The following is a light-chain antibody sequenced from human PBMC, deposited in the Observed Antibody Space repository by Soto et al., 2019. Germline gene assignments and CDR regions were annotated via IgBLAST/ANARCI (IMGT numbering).Light chain of an antibody. V-gene: IGLV2-14*01. CDR3: SSYASSSTRLVV. CDR1: SSDVGGYNY. J-gene: IGLJ1*01. Sequence: QSALTQPASVSGSPGQSITISCTGTSSDVGGYNYVSWYQQHPGKAPKLMIYDVSNRPSGVSNRFSGSKSGNTASLAISGLQAEDEADYYCSSYASSSTRLVVFGTGTKLTVL. CDR2: DVS.